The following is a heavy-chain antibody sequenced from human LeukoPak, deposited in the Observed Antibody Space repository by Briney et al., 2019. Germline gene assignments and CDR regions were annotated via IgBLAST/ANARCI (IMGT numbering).Heavy chain of an antibody. CDR2: IYYSGST. D-gene: IGHD3-3*01. Sequence: PSETLSLTCTVSGGSISSGGYYWSWIRQHPGKGLEWIGYIYYSGSTYYNPSLKSRVTISVDTSKNQFSLKLSSVTAADTAVYYCARARGITIFGVVIPGGTSKYNWFDPWGQGTLVTVSS. V-gene: IGHV4-31*03. J-gene: IGHJ5*02. CDR3: ARARGITIFGVVIPGGTSKYNWFDP. CDR1: GGSISSGGYY.